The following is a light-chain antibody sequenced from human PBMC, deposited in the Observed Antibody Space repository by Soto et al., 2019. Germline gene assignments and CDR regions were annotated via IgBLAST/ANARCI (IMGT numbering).Light chain of an antibody. CDR2: GNS. CDR3: QSYDSSRGV. V-gene: IGLV1-40*01. Sequence: QSVLTQPPSVSGAPGQRVTISCTWSSSNIGAGYDVHWYQQLPGTAPKLLIYGNSNRPSGVPDRFSGSKSGTSASLAITGLQAEDEADYYCQSYDSSRGVFGGGTKLTVL. CDR1: SSNIGAGYD. J-gene: IGLJ2*01.